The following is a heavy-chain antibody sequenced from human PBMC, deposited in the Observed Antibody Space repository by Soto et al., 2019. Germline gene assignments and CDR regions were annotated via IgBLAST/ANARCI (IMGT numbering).Heavy chain of an antibody. J-gene: IGHJ4*02. CDR1: QFTFGRYG. Sequence: QVQLVESGGGVVQPGTSLRLSCAASQFTFGRYGMHWVRQAPGKGLEWVAVIWYDGSKKYYADSVKGRFTISRDNSKNALFLQMSSLRVEDTAIYYCARDECTAGCCRRDYWGQGTRVIVSS. V-gene: IGHV3-33*01. CDR2: IWYDGSKK. CDR3: ARDECTAGCCRRDY. D-gene: IGHD2-15*01.